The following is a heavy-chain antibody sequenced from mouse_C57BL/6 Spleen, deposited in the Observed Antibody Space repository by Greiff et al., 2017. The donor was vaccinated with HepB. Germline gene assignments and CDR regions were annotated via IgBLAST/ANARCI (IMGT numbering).Heavy chain of an antibody. D-gene: IGHD2-1*01. V-gene: IGHV1-22*01. CDR3: AKGNYGDYAMDY. CDR1: GYTFTDYN. CDR2: INPNNGGT. Sequence: EVQLQESGPELVKPGASVKMSCKASGYTFTDYNMHWVKQSHGKSLEWIGYINPNNGGTSYKQKFKGKATLTVNKSSSTAYMELRSLTSEDSAVYYCAKGNYGDYAMDYWGQGTSVTVSS. J-gene: IGHJ4*01.